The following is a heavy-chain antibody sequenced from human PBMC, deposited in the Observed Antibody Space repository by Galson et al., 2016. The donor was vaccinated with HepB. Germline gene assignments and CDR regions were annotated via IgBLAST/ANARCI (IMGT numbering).Heavy chain of an antibody. CDR1: GHTSTTYG. CDR2: ISRYNGHI. CDR3: VRDYSYMPDY. Sequence: SVKVSCKASGHTSTTYGISWVRQAPGQGLEWMGWISRYNGHIQYAQKFQDRVTVTADTSTSTAYMELRSLNSDDTAIYYCVRDYSYMPDYWGQGTMVTVSS. V-gene: IGHV1-18*01. J-gene: IGHJ3*01. D-gene: IGHD2-15*01.